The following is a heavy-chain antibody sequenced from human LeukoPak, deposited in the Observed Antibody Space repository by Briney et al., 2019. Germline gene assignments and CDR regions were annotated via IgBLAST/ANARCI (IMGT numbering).Heavy chain of an antibody. CDR2: ISGSGGST. Sequence: GGSLRVSCAASGFTFSSYSMNWVRQAPGKGLEWVSAISGSGGSTYYADSVKGRFTISRDNSKNTLYLQMNSLRAEDTAVYYCAKDRERYGSGSYYGWGQGTLVTVSS. V-gene: IGHV3-23*01. CDR1: GFTFSSYS. J-gene: IGHJ4*02. CDR3: AKDRERYGSGSYYG. D-gene: IGHD3-10*01.